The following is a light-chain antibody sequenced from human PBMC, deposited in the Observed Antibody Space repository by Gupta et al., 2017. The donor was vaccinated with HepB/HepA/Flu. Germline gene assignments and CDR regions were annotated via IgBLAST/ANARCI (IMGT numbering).Light chain of an antibody. CDR2: QDN. Sequence: SYEMTQPPSVSVSPGQTASITCSGDKLGDKYVCWYQKKTGQSPVLVIYQDNKRPSGIPERFSGSNSGNTATLTISGTQAMDEAVYYCQAWDSSSAIFGGGTKLSVL. CDR1: KLGDKY. CDR3: QAWDSSSAI. V-gene: IGLV3-1*01. J-gene: IGLJ2*01.